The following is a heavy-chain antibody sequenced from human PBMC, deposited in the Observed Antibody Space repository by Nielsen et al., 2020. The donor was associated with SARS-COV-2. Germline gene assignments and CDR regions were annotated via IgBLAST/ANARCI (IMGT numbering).Heavy chain of an antibody. V-gene: IGHV3-74*01. Sequence: GESLKISCAASGFTFSSYWMHWVRQAPGKGLVWVSRIDSDGSSTDYADSVQGRFTISRDNAKNTLYLQMNSLRTEDTAVYYCARDRMAPGVFDYWGQGDLVTVSS. CDR1: GFTFSSYW. CDR2: IDSDGSST. D-gene: IGHD2-8*01. J-gene: IGHJ4*02. CDR3: ARDRMAPGVFDY.